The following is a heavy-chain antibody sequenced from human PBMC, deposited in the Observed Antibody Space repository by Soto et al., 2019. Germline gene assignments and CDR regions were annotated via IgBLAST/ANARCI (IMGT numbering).Heavy chain of an antibody. Sequence: GGSLRLSCAASGFTFSDHYMDWVRQAPGKGLDWVGRTRNRANSYTTEYAASVKGRFTISRDDSKNSLYLQMNSLRTEDTAVYYCARVRSSSWGLDAFDIWGQGTMVTVSS. CDR1: GFTFSDHY. CDR2: TRNRANSYTT. V-gene: IGHV3-72*01. J-gene: IGHJ3*02. CDR3: ARVRSSSWGLDAFDI. D-gene: IGHD6-13*01.